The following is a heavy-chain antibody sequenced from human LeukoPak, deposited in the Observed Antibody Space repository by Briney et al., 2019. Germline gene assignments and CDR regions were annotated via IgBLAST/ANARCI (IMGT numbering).Heavy chain of an antibody. CDR3: AKITRGTSWKDYYCYGMDV. CDR1: GSTSSTIA. V-gene: IGHV3-23*01. D-gene: IGHD6-13*01. CDR2: PTVSSDGS. Sequence: PGGSRSPSGGAPGSTSSTIAMSGVRQAPGKGREWASAPTVSSDGSYYADSVKGRFTISRDNSKTTLYLQMDSLRAEDTAVYYCAKITRGTSWKDYYCYGMDVWGQGTTVTVSS. J-gene: IGHJ6*02.